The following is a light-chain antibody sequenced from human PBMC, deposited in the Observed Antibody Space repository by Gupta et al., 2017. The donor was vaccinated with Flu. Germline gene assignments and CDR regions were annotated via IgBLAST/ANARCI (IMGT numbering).Light chain of an antibody. Sequence: DFVMTQSPDSLAVSLGERATINCKSSQSVLYSSNNKNYLAWYQQIPGQPPKLLIYWASTRESGVPDRFSGSGSGTDFTLTISSLQAEDVAVYYCQQYHSLPLSFGQGTKLEIK. CDR1: QSVLYSSNNKNY. CDR3: QQYHSLPLS. J-gene: IGKJ2*03. V-gene: IGKV4-1*01. CDR2: WAS.